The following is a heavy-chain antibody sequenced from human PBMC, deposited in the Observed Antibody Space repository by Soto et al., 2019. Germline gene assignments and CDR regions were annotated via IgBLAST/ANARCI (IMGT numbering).Heavy chain of an antibody. J-gene: IGHJ5*02. CDR2: IIPIFGTA. CDR1: GGTFSSYA. CDR3: AYGKDCSGGSCYLNWFDP. D-gene: IGHD2-15*01. V-gene: IGHV1-69*06. Sequence: QVQLVQSGAEVKKPGSSVKVSCKASGGTFSSYAISWVRQAPGQGLEWMGGIIPIFGTANYAQKFQGRVTITADISTSTAYMELSSLRSEDTAVYYCAYGKDCSGGSCYLNWFDPWGQGTLVTVSS.